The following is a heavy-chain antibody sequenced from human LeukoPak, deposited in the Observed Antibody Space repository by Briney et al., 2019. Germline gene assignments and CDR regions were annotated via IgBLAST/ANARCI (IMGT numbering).Heavy chain of an antibody. Sequence: PSETLSLTCTVSGGSISSYYWSWIRQPPGKGLEWIGYIYYSGSTNYNPSLKSRVTISVDTSKNQFSLKLSSVTAADTAVYYCASGAATYYFDYWGQGTLVTVSS. J-gene: IGHJ4*02. CDR1: GGSISSYY. CDR3: ASGAATYYFDY. CDR2: IYYSGST. V-gene: IGHV4-59*12. D-gene: IGHD2-15*01.